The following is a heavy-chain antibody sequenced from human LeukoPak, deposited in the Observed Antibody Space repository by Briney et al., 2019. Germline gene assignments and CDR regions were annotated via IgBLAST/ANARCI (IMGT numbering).Heavy chain of an antibody. D-gene: IGHD1-1*01. CDR3: ARGAAGTTFDY. CDR2: INWNGGST. CDR1: GFKFDDCG. Sequence: GGSLRLSCAASGFKFDDCGMSWVRQAPGKGLEWVSGINWNGGSTDYADSVKGRFTISRDNAKNSLYLQMISLRAEDTALYYCARGAAGTTFDYWGQGTLVTVSS. V-gene: IGHV3-20*04. J-gene: IGHJ4*02.